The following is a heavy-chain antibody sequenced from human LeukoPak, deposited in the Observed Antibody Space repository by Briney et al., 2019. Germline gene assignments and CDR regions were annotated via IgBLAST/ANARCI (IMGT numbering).Heavy chain of an antibody. V-gene: IGHV3-48*02. D-gene: IGHD5-24*01. CDR3: ARGRDYAFDI. J-gene: IGHJ3*02. CDR1: GFIFSSYS. Sequence: GGSLRLSCAASGFIFSSYSMHWVRQAPGKGLEWVSYISRSSDTRYYADSVQGRITISRDNAQNSLYLQMNSLRDEDTAVYYCARGRDYAFDIWGQGTMVTVSS. CDR2: ISRSSDTR.